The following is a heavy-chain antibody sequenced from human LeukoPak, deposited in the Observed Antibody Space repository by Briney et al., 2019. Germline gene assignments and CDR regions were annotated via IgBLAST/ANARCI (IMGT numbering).Heavy chain of an antibody. D-gene: IGHD3-9*01. V-gene: IGHV4-39*07. CDR1: GGSISSSSYY. Sequence: SETLSLTCTVSGGSISSSSYYWGWIRQPPGKGLEWIGSIYYSGSTYYNPSLKSRVTISVDTSKNQFSLKLSSVTAADTAVYYCARVVLTGYLFFGAFDIWGQGTMVTVSS. CDR3: ARVVLTGYLFFGAFDI. J-gene: IGHJ3*02. CDR2: IYYSGST.